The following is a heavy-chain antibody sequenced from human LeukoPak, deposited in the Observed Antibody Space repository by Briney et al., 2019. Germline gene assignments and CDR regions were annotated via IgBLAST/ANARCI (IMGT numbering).Heavy chain of an antibody. Sequence: GGSLRLSCAASGFTFDDYGMSWVRQAPGKGLEWVSGINWNGGSTGYADSVKGRFTISRDNAENSLYLQMNSLRAEDTALYYCARCTNYDSSGYPDYWGQGTLVTVSS. CDR2: INWNGGST. D-gene: IGHD3-22*01. CDR1: GFTFDDYG. V-gene: IGHV3-20*04. J-gene: IGHJ4*02. CDR3: ARCTNYDSSGYPDY.